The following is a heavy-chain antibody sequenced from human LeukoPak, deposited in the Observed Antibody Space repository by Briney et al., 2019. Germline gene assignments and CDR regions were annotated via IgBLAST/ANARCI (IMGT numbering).Heavy chain of an antibody. V-gene: IGHV3-23*01. J-gene: IGHJ4*02. CDR2: ISGSGGST. D-gene: IGHD5-18*01. Sequence: GGSLRLSCAASGFTFSSYAMSWVRQAPGRGREWVSAISGSGGSTYYADSVKGRFTISRDNSKNTLYLQMNSRRGEDTAVYYCAKDEARIQLWLNYFHYWGQGTLVTVSS. CDR3: AKDEARIQLWLNYFHY. CDR1: GFTFSSYA.